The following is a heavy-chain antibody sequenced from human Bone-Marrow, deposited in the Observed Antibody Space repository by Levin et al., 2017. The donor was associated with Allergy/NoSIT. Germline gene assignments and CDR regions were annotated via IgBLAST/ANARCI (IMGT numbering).Heavy chain of an antibody. D-gene: IGHD3-16*02. CDR3: AKGGVYRNYFYYYMDV. V-gene: IGHV3-23*01. Sequence: SCAASGFSFSSYAMNWVRQPPGKGLEWVSGINGNGGNPYDAASVRGGFTISRDNSKNTLFLQMNSLRVEDSAIYYCAKGGVYRNYFYYYMDVWGKGTTVTVSS. CDR1: GFSFSSYA. CDR2: INGNGGNP. J-gene: IGHJ6*03.